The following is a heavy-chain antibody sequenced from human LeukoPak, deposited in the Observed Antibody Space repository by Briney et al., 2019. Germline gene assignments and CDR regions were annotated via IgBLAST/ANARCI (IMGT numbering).Heavy chain of an antibody. Sequence: GGSLRLSCAASGFTFSTYSMTWVRQAPGKGLEWVAFMSYDGTKEHYADSVKGRFTISRDNSMNTLYLQINSLGPEDTAVYYCAKDRYGSGNNYLDAWGQGTLVTVSS. D-gene: IGHD3-10*01. CDR2: MSYDGTKE. J-gene: IGHJ4*02. CDR3: AKDRYGSGNNYLDA. CDR1: GFTFSTYS. V-gene: IGHV3-30*18.